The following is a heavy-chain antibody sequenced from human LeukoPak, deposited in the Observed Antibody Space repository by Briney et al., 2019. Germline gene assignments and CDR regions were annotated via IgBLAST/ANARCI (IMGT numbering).Heavy chain of an antibody. CDR2: ISSSSSTI. Sequence: GGSLRLSCAASGFTFSSYSMNWVRQAPGKGLEWVSYISSSSSTIYYADSVKGRFTISRDNVKNSLYLQMNSLRAEDTAVYYCARVQDIVVVPAALDYWGQGTLVTVSS. CDR1: GFTFSSYS. D-gene: IGHD2-2*01. J-gene: IGHJ4*02. V-gene: IGHV3-48*01. CDR3: ARVQDIVVVPAALDY.